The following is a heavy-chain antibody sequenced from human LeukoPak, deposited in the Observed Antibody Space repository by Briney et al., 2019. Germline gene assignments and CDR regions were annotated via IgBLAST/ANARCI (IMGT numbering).Heavy chain of an antibody. CDR2: ISSSSSTI. Sequence: GGSLRLSCAASGFTFSSYSMNWVRQAPGKGLEWASYISSSSSTIYYADSVKGRFTISRDNAKNSLYLQMNSLRAEDTAVYYCAREPIYGSGSFDYWGQGTLVTVSS. D-gene: IGHD3-10*01. J-gene: IGHJ4*02. CDR1: GFTFSSYS. CDR3: AREPIYGSGSFDY. V-gene: IGHV3-48*01.